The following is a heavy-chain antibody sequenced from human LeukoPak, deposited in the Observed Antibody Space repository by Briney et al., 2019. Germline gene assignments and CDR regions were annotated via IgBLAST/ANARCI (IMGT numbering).Heavy chain of an antibody. J-gene: IGHJ3*02. D-gene: IGHD1-1*01. CDR3: AVNLTRHTFDI. V-gene: IGHV4-30-2*01. CDR1: GGSISSGGYY. Sequence: PSETLSLTCTVSGGSISSGGYYWSWIRQQPGKGLESIAYMYHNGRPYYNPSLKSRVTISVDTSKNQFSLELSSVTAADTAVYYCAVNLTRHTFDIWGQGTMVTVSS. CDR2: MYHNGRP.